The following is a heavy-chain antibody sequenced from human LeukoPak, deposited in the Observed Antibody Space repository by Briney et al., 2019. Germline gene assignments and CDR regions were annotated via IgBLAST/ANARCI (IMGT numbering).Heavy chain of an antibody. CDR1: GFTFRSYS. Sequence: PGGSLRLSCAASGFTFRSYSMNWVRQAPGRGLEWVSSISSSSTYIYYADSLKGRFTISRDNAKNSLYLQVNSLRAEDTAMYYCARDPGDFAVDWGQGTLVTVSS. J-gene: IGHJ4*02. V-gene: IGHV3-21*01. CDR2: ISSSSTYI. CDR3: ARDPGDFAVD. D-gene: IGHD1-1*01.